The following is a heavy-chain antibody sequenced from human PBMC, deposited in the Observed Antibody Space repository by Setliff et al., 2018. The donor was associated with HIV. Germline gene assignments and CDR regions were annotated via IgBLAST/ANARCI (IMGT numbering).Heavy chain of an antibody. CDR3: ARKRLGFDGIDV. J-gene: IGHJ6*02. CDR2: INPITGDT. V-gene: IGHV1-2*04. Sequence: ASVKVSCKASGYTFSDYYIHWVRQAPGQGLEWMGWINPITGDTTYAEEFHGWVTLTRDTSITTAYLEARSDDTAVYYCARKRLGFDGIDVWGQGTTVTVSS. CDR1: GYTFSDYY. D-gene: IGHD3-9*01.